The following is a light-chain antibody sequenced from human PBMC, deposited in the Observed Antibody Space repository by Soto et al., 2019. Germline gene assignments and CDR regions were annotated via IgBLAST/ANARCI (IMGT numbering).Light chain of an antibody. CDR2: DVS. CDR1: SSDVAAYNY. J-gene: IGLJ1*01. Sequence: QSVLTQPASVSGSPGQSITISCTGTSSDVAAYNYVSWYQQHPGKAPKLMVYDVSNRPSGVSNRFSGSKSGNTASLTISGLQAEDGADYYCSSYTSGGNYVFGTGTKVTVL. CDR3: SSYTSGGNYV. V-gene: IGLV2-14*03.